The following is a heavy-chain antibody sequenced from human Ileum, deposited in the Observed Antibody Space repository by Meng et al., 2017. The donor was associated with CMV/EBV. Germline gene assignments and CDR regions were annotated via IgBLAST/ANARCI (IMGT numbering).Heavy chain of an antibody. CDR2: VHDSCST. V-gene: IGHV4-30-4*01. J-gene: IGHJ4*02. D-gene: IGHD6-6*01. Sequence: GELEQSVVELSRPQPLLSPTCTGSGNTIIRWHWYWRSLGQGPGKSVELIRHVHDSCSTYYKPCLQSRVTISEDTSTIRFSPVLSAVTAVYSAVYYCSRGGGMAVRPLDYWGQGTLVTVSS. CDR1: GNTIIRWHWY. CDR3: SRGGGMAVRPLDY.